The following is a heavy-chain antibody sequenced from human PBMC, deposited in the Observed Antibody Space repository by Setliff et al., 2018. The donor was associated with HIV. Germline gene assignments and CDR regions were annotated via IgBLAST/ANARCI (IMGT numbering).Heavy chain of an antibody. Sequence: PSETLSLTCDVSGFSISSRYYWGWIRQSPGKGLEWIGNIYHTGSSYYNPSLNDRATISLDTSKNQFSLKLNSVTAADTAVYYCARITMVRGVYYGMDVWGQGTTVTVSS. CDR2: IYHTGSS. CDR3: ARITMVRGVYYGMDV. D-gene: IGHD3-10*01. J-gene: IGHJ6*02. CDR1: GFSISSRYY. V-gene: IGHV4-38-2*01.